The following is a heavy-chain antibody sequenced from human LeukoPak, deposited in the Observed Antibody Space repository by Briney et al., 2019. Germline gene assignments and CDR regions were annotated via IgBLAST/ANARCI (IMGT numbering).Heavy chain of an antibody. CDR2: IYSGGYT. CDR3: AREVLAVGAAGGGLDY. Sequence: GGSLRLSCAASGFSVSSNYMNWVRQAPGKGLEWVSVIYSGGYTLHADSVKGRFTISRDNSKNTLYLHMNSLRAEDTAVYYCAREVLAVGAAGGGLDYWGQGTLVTVSS. D-gene: IGHD1-26*01. CDR1: GFSVSSNY. J-gene: IGHJ4*02. V-gene: IGHV3-53*01.